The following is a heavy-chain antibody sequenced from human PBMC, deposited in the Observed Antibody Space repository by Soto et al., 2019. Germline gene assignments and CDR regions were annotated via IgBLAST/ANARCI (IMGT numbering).Heavy chain of an antibody. D-gene: IGHD4-17*01. CDR3: ERGNYGDYYYYYYGMDV. Sequence: ASVKVSCKASGYTFTSYGISWVRQAPGQGLEWMGWISAYNGNTNYAQKLQGRVTMTTDTSTSTAYMELRSLRSDDTAVYYCERGNYGDYYYYYYGMDVWGQGTTVTVSS. V-gene: IGHV1-18*04. J-gene: IGHJ6*02. CDR1: GYTFTSYG. CDR2: ISAYNGNT.